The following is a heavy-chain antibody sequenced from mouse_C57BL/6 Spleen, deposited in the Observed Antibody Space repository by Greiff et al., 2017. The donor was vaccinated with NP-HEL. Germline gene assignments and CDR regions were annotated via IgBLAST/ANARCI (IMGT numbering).Heavy chain of an antibody. CDR1: GYAFSSYW. V-gene: IGHV1-80*01. CDR2: IYPGDGDT. CDR3: ARRGTVVAREYFDV. D-gene: IGHD1-1*01. Sequence: QVQLKQSGAELVKPGASVKISCKASGYAFSSYWMNWVKQRPGKGLEWIGQIYPGDGDTNYNGKFKGKATLTADKSSSTAYMQLSSLTSEDSAVYFCARRGTVVAREYFDVWGTGTTVTVSS. J-gene: IGHJ1*03.